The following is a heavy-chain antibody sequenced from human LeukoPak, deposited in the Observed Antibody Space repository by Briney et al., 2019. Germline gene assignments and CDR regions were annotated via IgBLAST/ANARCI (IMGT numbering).Heavy chain of an antibody. D-gene: IGHD3-10*01. CDR1: GYTFTSYG. J-gene: IGHJ6*02. V-gene: IGHV1-18*01. Sequence: ASVKLSYKASGYTFTSYGISWVRQAPGQGLEWMGWISAYNANTNYAQKLQGRVTMTTDTSTSTAYMELRSLRSDDTAVYYCARPMIRGVHYYGMDVWGQGTTVTVSS. CDR3: ARPMIRGVHYYGMDV. CDR2: ISAYNANT.